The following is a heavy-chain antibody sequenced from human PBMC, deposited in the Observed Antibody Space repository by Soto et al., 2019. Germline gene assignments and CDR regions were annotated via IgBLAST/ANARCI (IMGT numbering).Heavy chain of an antibody. J-gene: IGHJ4*02. D-gene: IGHD3-3*01. Sequence: PGGSLRLSCAASGFTFSSYSMNWVRQAPGKGLEWVSYISSSSSTIYYADSVKGRFTISRDNAKNSLYLQMNSLRAEDTAVYYCARDSPLYYDFWSGYLHFDYWGQGTLVTVSS. V-gene: IGHV3-48*01. CDR3: ARDSPLYYDFWSGYLHFDY. CDR2: ISSSSSTI. CDR1: GFTFSSYS.